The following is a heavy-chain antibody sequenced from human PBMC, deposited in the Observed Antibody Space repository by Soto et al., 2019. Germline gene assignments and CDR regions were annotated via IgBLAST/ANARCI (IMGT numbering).Heavy chain of an antibody. CDR2: INPNSGGT. J-gene: IGHJ3*02. V-gene: IGHV1-2*04. D-gene: IGHD3-22*01. CDR3: ARGGYYDSSGHTRDAFDI. Sequence: ALVKVSCKASGYTFTGYYMHWVRQAPGQGLEWMGWINPNSGGTNYAQKFQGWVTMTRDTSISTAYMELSRLRSDDTAVYYCARGGYYDSSGHTRDAFDIWGQGTMVTVSS. CDR1: GYTFTGYY.